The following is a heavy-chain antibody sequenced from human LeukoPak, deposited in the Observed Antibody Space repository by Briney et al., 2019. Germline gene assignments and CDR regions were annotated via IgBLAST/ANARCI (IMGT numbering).Heavy chain of an antibody. V-gene: IGHV3-49*04. D-gene: IGHD6-13*01. J-gene: IGHJ4*02. CDR3: TRSAVGTKPFDY. CDR2: IRSKTYGGTT. Sequence: GRSLRLSCTASGFTFGDYGISWVRQAPGKGLEWVGLIRSKTYGGTTKYAASVKGRFPISRDDSKSIAYLQMNSLKTEDTAVYYCTRSAVGTKPFDYWGQGTLVTVSS. CDR1: GFTFGDYG.